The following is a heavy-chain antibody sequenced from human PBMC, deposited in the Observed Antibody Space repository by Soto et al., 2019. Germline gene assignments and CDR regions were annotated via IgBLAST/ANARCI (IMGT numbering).Heavy chain of an antibody. CDR2: ISAYNGNT. Sequence: QVQLVQSGAEVKKPGASVKVSCKASGYTFTSYGISWVRQAPGQGLEWMGWISAYNGNTNYAQKLQGRVTMTTDTSTSTAYMELRSLRSDDTAVYYCARTQGYCSSTSCPVTFDYWGQGTLVTVSS. CDR1: GYTFTSYG. J-gene: IGHJ4*02. D-gene: IGHD2-2*01. V-gene: IGHV1-18*01. CDR3: ARTQGYCSSTSCPVTFDY.